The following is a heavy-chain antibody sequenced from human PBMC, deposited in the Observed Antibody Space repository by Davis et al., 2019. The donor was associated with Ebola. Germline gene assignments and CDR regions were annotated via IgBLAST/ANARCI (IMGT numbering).Heavy chain of an antibody. CDR3: AKDLGSTGWYYFDY. J-gene: IGHJ4*02. Sequence: PGGSLRLSCAASRFIFSNYGMHWVRQAPGKGLEWVAVISYDGNKKFYADSVKGRFTISRDNSKNTLYLQMNSLRAEDTAVYYCAKDLGSTGWYYFDYWGQGTLVTVSS. CDR2: ISYDGNKK. CDR1: RFIFSNYG. V-gene: IGHV3-30*18. D-gene: IGHD6-19*01.